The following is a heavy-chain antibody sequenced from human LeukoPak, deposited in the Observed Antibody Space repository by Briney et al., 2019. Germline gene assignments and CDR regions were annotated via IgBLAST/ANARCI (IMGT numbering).Heavy chain of an antibody. CDR3: AKAPATGEGYYFYYMDV. V-gene: IGHV3-23*01. D-gene: IGHD7-27*01. Sequence: GGSLRLSCAASGFASGFTFSDYAVSWVRQAPGKGPEWVASVNGRGATTYYADSVRGRFIISRDNSKNTVYLQMISLGADDTAVYFCAKAPATGEGYYFYYMDVWGKGTTVTVSS. CDR2: VNGRGATT. CDR1: GFTFSDYA. J-gene: IGHJ6*03.